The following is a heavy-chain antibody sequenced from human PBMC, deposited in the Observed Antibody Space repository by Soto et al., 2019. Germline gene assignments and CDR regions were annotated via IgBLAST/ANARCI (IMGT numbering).Heavy chain of an antibody. Sequence: EVQLVESGGGLVQPGGSLRLSCAASGFTFSGYEMNWVRQAPGKGLEWISHISTIDDTIYYATSVKGRFTISSDNAKNSLYLQMSSLRADDTAVYYCARSSGAYRPFDSWGQGTLVTVSS. J-gene: IGHJ4*02. CDR3: ARSSGAYRPFDS. CDR2: ISTIDDTI. CDR1: GFTFSGYE. D-gene: IGHD6-19*01. V-gene: IGHV3-48*03.